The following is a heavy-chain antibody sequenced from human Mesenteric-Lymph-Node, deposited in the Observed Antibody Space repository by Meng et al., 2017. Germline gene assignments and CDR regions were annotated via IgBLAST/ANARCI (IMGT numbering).Heavy chain of an antibody. CDR2: ISYDGSNK. CDR1: GFTFSSYA. D-gene: IGHD5-12*01. V-gene: IGHV3-30*04. J-gene: IGHJ3*02. Sequence: GGSLRLSCAASGFTFSSYAMHWVRQAPGKGLEWVAVISYDGSNKYYADSVKGRFTISRDNSKNTLYLQMNSLRAEDTAVYYCARVWWLRDNYDAFDIWGQGTMVTVSS. CDR3: ARVWWLRDNYDAFDI.